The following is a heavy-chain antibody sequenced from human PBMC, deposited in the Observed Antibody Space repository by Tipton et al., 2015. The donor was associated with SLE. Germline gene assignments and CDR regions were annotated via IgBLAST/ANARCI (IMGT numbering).Heavy chain of an antibody. CDR2: IKQDGSEK. CDR1: AFTFSSYW. D-gene: IGHD3-3*01. Sequence: SLRLSCAASAFTFSSYWMSWVRQAPGKGLEWVANIKQDGSEKYYVDSVKGRFTISRDNAKNSLYLQMNSLRADDTAVYYCAAGIDFWSGSHWGQGTLVTVSS. J-gene: IGHJ4*02. CDR3: AAGIDFWSGSH. V-gene: IGHV3-7*03.